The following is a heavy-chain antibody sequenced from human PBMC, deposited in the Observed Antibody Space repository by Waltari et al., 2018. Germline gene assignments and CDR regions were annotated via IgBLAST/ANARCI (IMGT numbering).Heavy chain of an antibody. J-gene: IGHJ4*02. CDR1: GFTFSSYS. Sequence: EVQLVESGGGLVKPGGSLRLSCAASGFTFSSYSMNWVRQAPGKGLEWVSYISSSSSYIYYADSVKGRFTISRDNAKNSLYLQMNSLRAEDTAVYYCAGYCSSTSCYARYFDYWGQGTLVTVSS. CDR3: AGYCSSTSCYARYFDY. CDR2: ISSSSSYI. D-gene: IGHD2-2*01. V-gene: IGHV3-21*01.